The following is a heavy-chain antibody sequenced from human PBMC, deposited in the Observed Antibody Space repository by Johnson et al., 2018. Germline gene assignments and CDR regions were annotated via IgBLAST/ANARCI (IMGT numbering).Heavy chain of an antibody. CDR3: AKTGSGWFSDY. V-gene: IGHV3-23*04. D-gene: IGHD6-19*01. CDR2: IRNNGEDT. CDR1: GFTFRSYA. Sequence: VQLVESGGGLVQXGGSLRLSCAASGFTFRSYAMSWVRQAPGKGLQWVSLIRNNGEDTYYADFVKGRFTISRDNSKNALSLQMKRPRAEDPAMYYCAKTGSGWFSDYWGQGTLVTVSS. J-gene: IGHJ4*02.